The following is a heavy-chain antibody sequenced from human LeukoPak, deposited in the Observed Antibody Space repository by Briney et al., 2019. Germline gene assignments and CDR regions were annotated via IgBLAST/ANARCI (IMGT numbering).Heavy chain of an antibody. J-gene: IGHJ4*02. D-gene: IGHD3-3*01. V-gene: IGHV1-18*01. CDR1: GFTFISHG. CDR3: ARAPYDFWSGYYTGTFDY. CDR2: SNTQNGNT. Sequence: ASVKVSCKASGFTFISHGINWVRQAPGQGLEWMGWSNTQNGNTNYAQNLQGRVTMTADTSTSTAYMELRSLRSDDTAVYYCARAPYDFWSGYYTGTFDYWGQGTLVTVSS.